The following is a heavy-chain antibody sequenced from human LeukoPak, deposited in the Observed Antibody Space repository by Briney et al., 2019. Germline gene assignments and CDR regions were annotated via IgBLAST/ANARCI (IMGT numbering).Heavy chain of an antibody. D-gene: IGHD3-3*01. CDR1: GGSFSGYY. CDR3: ARETQLEYFDY. Sequence: SETLPLTCAVYGGSFSGYYWSRIRQPPGKGLEWIGEINHSGSTNYNPSLKSRVTISVDTSKNQFSLKLSSVTAADTAVYYCARETQLEYFDYWGQGTLVTVSS. J-gene: IGHJ4*02. CDR2: INHSGST. V-gene: IGHV4-34*01.